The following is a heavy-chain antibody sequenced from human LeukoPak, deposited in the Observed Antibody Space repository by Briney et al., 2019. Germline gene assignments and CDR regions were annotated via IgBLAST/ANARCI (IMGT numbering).Heavy chain of an antibody. CDR2: ISPGGEIP. D-gene: IGHD3-10*01. CDR3: AKDDGWLHYYH. J-gene: IGHJ4*02. Sequence: GGSLRLSCAGSGFTFSGSAMHWVRQAPGKGLEWVSGISPGGEIPYYADSVKGRFTISRDNSKDTVSLQMHSLRAEDTATYYCAKDDGWLHYYHWGQGTLVTVSS. CDR1: GFTFSGSA. V-gene: IGHV3-23*01.